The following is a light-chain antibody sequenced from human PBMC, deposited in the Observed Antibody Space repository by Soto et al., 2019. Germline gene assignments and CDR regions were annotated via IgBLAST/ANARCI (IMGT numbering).Light chain of an antibody. CDR2: GAS. J-gene: IGKJ4*01. CDR1: QSVSSSY. Sequence: EIVLTKSPGTLSLSHRERATLSCRASQSVSSSYLAWYQQKPGQAPRLLIYGASSRATGIPDRSSGSGSGTDFTLTISRLEPEDFAVYYCQQSGSSPLTFGGGTKVDI. V-gene: IGKV3-20*01. CDR3: QQSGSSPLT.